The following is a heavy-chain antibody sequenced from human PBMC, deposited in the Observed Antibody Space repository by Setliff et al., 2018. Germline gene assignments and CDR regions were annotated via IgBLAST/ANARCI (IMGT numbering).Heavy chain of an antibody. Sequence: SETLSLTCAVSGGSISSSKWWSWVRQSPRQGLEWIGEIYHSGSTNYNPSFKSRVTISVDTSKNQFSLKLSSVTAADTAVYYCAREGGVYYDFWSGYLDYWGQGTLVTVSS. CDR2: IYHSGST. CDR3: AREGGVYYDFWSGYLDY. V-gene: IGHV4-4*02. CDR1: GGSISSSKW. D-gene: IGHD3-3*01. J-gene: IGHJ4*02.